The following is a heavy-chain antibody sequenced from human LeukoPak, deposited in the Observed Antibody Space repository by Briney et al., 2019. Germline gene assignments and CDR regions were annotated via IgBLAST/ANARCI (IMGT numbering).Heavy chain of an antibody. CDR2: INQSGST. CDR3: ARPYYYDSRIDP. D-gene: IGHD3-22*01. Sequence: SETLSLTCAVSGGSFSGFYWSWIRQPLGKGLEWIREINQSGSTNYNPSLKSRVTMSADTSKNQLSLKLSSVTAADTAVYYCARPYYYDSRIDPWGQGILVTVSS. J-gene: IGHJ5*02. V-gene: IGHV4-34*01. CDR1: GGSFSGFY.